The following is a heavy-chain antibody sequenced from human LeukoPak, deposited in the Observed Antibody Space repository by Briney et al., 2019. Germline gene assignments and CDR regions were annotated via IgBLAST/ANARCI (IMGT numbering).Heavy chain of an antibody. CDR2: INPNSGGT. CDR1: GYTFTGYY. V-gene: IGHV1-2*02. J-gene: IGHJ6*03. Sequence: ASVKFSCKASGYTFTGYYMHWVRQATGQGLEWRGWINPNSGGTNYAQKFQGRVTMTRDTSISTAYMELSRLRSDDTAVYYCAREYSRSSYVYYYYMDVWGKGTTVTVSS. D-gene: IGHD6-6*01. CDR3: AREYSRSSYVYYYYMDV.